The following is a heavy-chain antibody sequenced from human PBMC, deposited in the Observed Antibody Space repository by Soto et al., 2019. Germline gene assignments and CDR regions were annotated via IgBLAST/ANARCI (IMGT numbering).Heavy chain of an antibody. V-gene: IGHV3-30*18. CDR1: GFTFSTHG. CDR3: AKDFHGYCSGGSCLFHH. D-gene: IGHD2-15*01. CDR2: LSYDGSNK. J-gene: IGHJ1*01. Sequence: VQLVESGGDVVQPGRSLRLSCAASGFTFSTHGMHWVRQAPGKGLEWVAFLSYDGSNKYYADSVKGRFTISRDNSKNTLYLQMNSLRAEDTSVYYCAKDFHGYCSGGSCLFHHWGQCTVVTVSS.